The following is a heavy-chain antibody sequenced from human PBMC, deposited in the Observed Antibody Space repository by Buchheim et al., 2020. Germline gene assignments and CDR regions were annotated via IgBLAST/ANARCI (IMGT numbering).Heavy chain of an antibody. D-gene: IGHD2-21*01. CDR1: GGSFSGYY. CDR3: ARAGSVDDVVVIATGDY. V-gene: IGHV4-34*01. Sequence: QVQLQQWGAGLLKPSEILSLTCAVYGGSFSGYYWSWIRQPPGKGLEWIGEINHSGSTNYNPSLKSRVTISVDTSKNQFSLKLSSVTAADTAVYYCARAGSVDDVVVIATGDYWGQGTL. CDR2: INHSGST. J-gene: IGHJ4*02.